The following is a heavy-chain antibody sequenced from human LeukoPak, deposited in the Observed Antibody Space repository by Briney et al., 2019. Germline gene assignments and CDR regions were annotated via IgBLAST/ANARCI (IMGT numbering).Heavy chain of an antibody. V-gene: IGHV3-43*02. CDR3: AKDNLPCSSGWYGY. CDR2: ISGAGGST. D-gene: IGHD6-19*01. CDR1: GFTFPDYA. J-gene: IGHJ4*02. Sequence: GASLTLSCAASGFTFPDYAMHWVNQAPGNGQEWVSLISGAGGSTYYADSVKGRFTISRDNSKNYLYLQMNSLRTEASALHYCAKDNLPCSSGWYGYWGQGTLVTASS.